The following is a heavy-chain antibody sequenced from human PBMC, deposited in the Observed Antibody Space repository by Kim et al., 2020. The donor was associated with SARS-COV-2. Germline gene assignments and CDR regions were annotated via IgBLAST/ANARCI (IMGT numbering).Heavy chain of an antibody. CDR3: TQWLVRS. Sequence: GGSLRLSCAASGFTFSNAWMSWVRQAPGKGLEWVARITSKTDGGTTDYAAPVKGRFTISRDDSKNTLYLQMNSLKTEDTAVYYCTQWLVRSWGQGTLVTVSS. D-gene: IGHD6-19*01. CDR2: ITSKTDGGTT. J-gene: IGHJ5*02. V-gene: IGHV3-15*01. CDR1: GFTFSNAW.